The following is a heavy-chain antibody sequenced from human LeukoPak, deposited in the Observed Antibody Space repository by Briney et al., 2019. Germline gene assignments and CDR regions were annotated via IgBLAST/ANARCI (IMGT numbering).Heavy chain of an antibody. CDR2: IYYSGST. CDR3: ARYDYSNYVDY. D-gene: IGHD4-11*01. V-gene: IGHV4-59*01. Sequence: SETLSLTCTVSGGSISSYCWSWIRQPPGKGLEWIGYIYYSGSTNYNPSLKSRVTISVDTSKNQFSLKLSSVTAADTAVYYCARYDYSNYVDYWGQGTLVTVSS. J-gene: IGHJ4*02. CDR1: GGSISSYC.